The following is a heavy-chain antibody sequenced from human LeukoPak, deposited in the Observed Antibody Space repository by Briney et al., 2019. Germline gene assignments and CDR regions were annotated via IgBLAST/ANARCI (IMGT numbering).Heavy chain of an antibody. CDR3: HAIVVVPAAIPPY. J-gene: IGHJ4*02. D-gene: IGHD2-2*01. CDR1: GYTLTELS. CDR2: FDPEDGET. V-gene: IGHV1-24*01. Sequence: ASVKVSXKVSGYTLTELSMHWVRRAPGKGLEWMGGFDPEDGETIYAQKFQGRVTMTEDTSTDTAYMELSSLRSEDTAVYYCHAIVVVPAAIPPYWGQGTLVTVSS.